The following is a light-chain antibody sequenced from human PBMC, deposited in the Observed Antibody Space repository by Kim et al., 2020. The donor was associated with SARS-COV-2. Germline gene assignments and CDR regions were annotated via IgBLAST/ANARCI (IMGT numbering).Light chain of an antibody. J-gene: IGLJ3*02. CDR1: KLGDEY. CDR2: QNS. Sequence: VSPEQTPTSTGPGDKLGDEYAYGYKQKQGPSLVLFSYQNSKRPSGIPERFSGSDSGNSVTLTVSGTEAVDEADYYCQAWDSSTCVFGRGTQLTVL. V-gene: IGLV3-1*01. CDR3: QAWDSSTCV.